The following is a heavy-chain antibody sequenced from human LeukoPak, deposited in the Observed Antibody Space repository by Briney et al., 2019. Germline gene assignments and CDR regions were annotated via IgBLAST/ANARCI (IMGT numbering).Heavy chain of an antibody. V-gene: IGHV3-23*01. D-gene: IGHD3-9*01. CDR1: GFTFSSYA. J-gene: IGHJ4*02. CDR2: ISGSGGST. CDR3: AKGGFDILTGYYGRDYFDY. Sequence: GGSLRLSCAASGFTFSSYAMSWVRQAPGKGLEWVSAISGSGGSTYYADSVKGRFTISRDNSKNTLYLQMNSLRAEDTAVYYCAKGGFDILTGYYGRDYFDYWGQGTLVTVSS.